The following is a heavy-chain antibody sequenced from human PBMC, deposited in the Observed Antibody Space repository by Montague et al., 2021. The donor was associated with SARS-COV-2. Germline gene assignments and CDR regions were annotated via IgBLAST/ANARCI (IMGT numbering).Heavy chain of an antibody. J-gene: IGHJ5*01. Sequence: SLRLSCAASGLTLLCYSGAERRRTLLNSRHCISSLGVFSLHTYYADYLKGRVTDSRDNAKNSLYLQMNTLRADATAVDYCARNHPLITISGVADSWGQGTLVTVSS. D-gene: IGHD3-3*01. CDR1: GLTLLCYS. V-gene: IGHV3-21*01. CDR3: ARNHPLITISGVADS. CDR2: LGVFSLHT.